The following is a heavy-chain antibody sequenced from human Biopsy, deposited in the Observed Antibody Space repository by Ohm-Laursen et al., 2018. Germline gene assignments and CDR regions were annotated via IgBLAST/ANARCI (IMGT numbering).Heavy chain of an antibody. J-gene: IGHJ4*02. CDR1: GGTFTNHA. Sequence: GASVKVSCKASGGTFTNHAVGWVRQAPGQGLEWVGSSIPLFNTANYADKFQGRVTLTADKLTSTAYMELASLRSEDTAVYYCAIYGGTEPEGDWGQGTLVTVSS. CDR3: AIYGGTEPEGD. CDR2: SIPLFNTA. D-gene: IGHD3-16*01. V-gene: IGHV1-69*06.